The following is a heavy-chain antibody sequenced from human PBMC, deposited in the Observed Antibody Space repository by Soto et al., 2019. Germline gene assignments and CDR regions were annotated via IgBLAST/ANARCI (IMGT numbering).Heavy chain of an antibody. Sequence: ASVKVSCKASGYTFTSYAMHWVRQAPGQRLEWMGWINAGNGNTKYSQKFQGRVTITRDTSASTAYMELSSLRSEDTAVYYCARDIPNNCNFDYWGQGTLVTVSS. J-gene: IGHJ4*02. V-gene: IGHV1-3*01. CDR3: ARDIPNNCNFDY. CDR1: GYTFTSYA. D-gene: IGHD1-1*01. CDR2: INAGNGNT.